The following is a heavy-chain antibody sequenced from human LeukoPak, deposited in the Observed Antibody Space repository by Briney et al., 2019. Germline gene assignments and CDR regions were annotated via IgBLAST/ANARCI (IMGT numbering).Heavy chain of an antibody. V-gene: IGHV1-8*01. D-gene: IGHD6-13*01. CDR1: GYTFTSYD. CDR2: MNPNSGNT. J-gene: IGHJ6*03. CDR3: ARGGYSSSWYYYYYYYMDV. Sequence: VASVKVSCKASGYTFTSYDVNWVRQATGQGLEWMGWMNPNSGNTGYAQKFQGRVTMTRNTSISTAYMELSSLRSEDTAVYYCARGGYSSSWYYYYYYYMDVWGKGTTGTVSS.